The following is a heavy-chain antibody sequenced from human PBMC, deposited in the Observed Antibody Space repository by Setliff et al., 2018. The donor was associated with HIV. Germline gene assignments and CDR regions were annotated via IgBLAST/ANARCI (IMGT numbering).Heavy chain of an antibody. CDR2: IYSDGRT. D-gene: IGHD3-10*01. CDR1: GFNVSHNY. V-gene: IGHV3-53*01. CDR3: ARGVKWLDP. J-gene: IGHJ5*02. Sequence: AGGSLRLSCAASGFNVSHNYMTWVRQAPGKGLEWVYIIYSDGRTYYTDSVKGRFTISRDDSKNTVYLHLHSLRVEDTAVYYCARGVKWLDPWGQGTLVTVSS.